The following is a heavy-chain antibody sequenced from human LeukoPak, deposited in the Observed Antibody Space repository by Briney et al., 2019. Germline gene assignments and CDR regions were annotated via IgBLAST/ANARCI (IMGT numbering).Heavy chain of an antibody. J-gene: IGHJ5*02. CDR2: ISYDGSNK. Sequence: GRSLRLSCAASGFTFSSYGMHWVRQAPGKGLEWVAVISYDGSNKYYADSEKGRFTISRDNSKNTLYLQMNSLRAEDTAVYYCAKGMREGGNWFDPWGQGTLVTVSS. CDR1: GFTFSSYG. CDR3: AKGMREGGNWFDP. V-gene: IGHV3-30*18. D-gene: IGHD3-16*01.